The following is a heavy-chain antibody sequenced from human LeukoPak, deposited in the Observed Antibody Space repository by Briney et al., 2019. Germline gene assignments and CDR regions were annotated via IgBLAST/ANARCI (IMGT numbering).Heavy chain of an antibody. D-gene: IGHD6-13*01. CDR3: TKEVAAADYYFDY. CDR1: GFTFCSYA. V-gene: IGHV3-23*01. Sequence: GGSLRLSCAASGFTFCSYAMSWVRQAPGKGLEWVSAISGSGGSTYYADSVKGRFTISRDNSKNTLYLQMNSLRAEDTAVYYCTKEVAAADYYFDYWGQGTLVTVSS. CDR2: ISGSGGST. J-gene: IGHJ4*02.